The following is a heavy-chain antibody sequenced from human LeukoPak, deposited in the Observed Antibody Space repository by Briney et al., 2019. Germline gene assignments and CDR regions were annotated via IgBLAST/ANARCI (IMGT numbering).Heavy chain of an antibody. CDR3: ARYSGSQNGFDP. CDR2: IYYSGST. Sequence: SETLSLTCTVSGGSISSSSYYWGWIRQPPGKGLEWIGSIYYSGSTYYNPSLKSRVTISVDTPKNQFSLKLSSVTAADTAVYYCARYSGSQNGFDPWGQGTLVTVSS. J-gene: IGHJ5*02. CDR1: GGSISSSSYY. D-gene: IGHD2-15*01. V-gene: IGHV4-39*01.